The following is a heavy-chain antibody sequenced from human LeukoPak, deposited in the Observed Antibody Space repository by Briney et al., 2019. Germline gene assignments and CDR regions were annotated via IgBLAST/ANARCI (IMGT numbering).Heavy chain of an antibody. CDR1: GGTFSSYA. CDR3: ARDPGDIVAQTPFDY. J-gene: IGHJ4*02. D-gene: IGHD5-12*01. Sequence: SVKVSCKASGGTFSSYAISWVRQAPGQGLEWMGRIIPILGIANYAQKFQGRVTITADKSTSTAYMELSSLRSEDTAVYYCARDPGDIVAQTPFDYWGQGTLVTVSS. V-gene: IGHV1-69*04. CDR2: IIPILGIA.